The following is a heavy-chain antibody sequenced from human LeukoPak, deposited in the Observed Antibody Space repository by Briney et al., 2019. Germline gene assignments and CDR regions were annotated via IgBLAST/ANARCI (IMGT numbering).Heavy chain of an antibody. V-gene: IGHV3-30*18. D-gene: IGHD3-22*01. CDR2: ISYDGRNK. CDR3: AKDSEDTSGYYYYQARYYFDY. CDR1: GFTFGSYG. J-gene: IGHJ4*02. Sequence: GGSLRLSCAASGFTFGSYGMHWVRQAPGKGLEWVAVISYDGRNKYYVDSVKGRFSISRDNSKNTLYLQVNSLRAEDTAVYYCAKDSEDTSGYYYYQARYYFDYWGQGTLVTVSS.